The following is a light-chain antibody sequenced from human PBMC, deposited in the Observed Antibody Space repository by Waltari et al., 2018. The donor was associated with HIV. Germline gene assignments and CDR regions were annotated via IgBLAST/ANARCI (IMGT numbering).Light chain of an antibody. Sequence: TVMPKSPGTLPAPQGATVTLSCTPSQSIDNNLAWSQQKPGQRPSPLISAASTWAPRAPGTFSGSGSGTQFTLTISNLQSEDSAVYYCQQYKNWPPLTFGQGTKVEIK. CDR3: QQYKNWPPLT. CDR1: QSIDNN. J-gene: IGKJ1*01. V-gene: IGKV3-15*01. CDR2: AAS.